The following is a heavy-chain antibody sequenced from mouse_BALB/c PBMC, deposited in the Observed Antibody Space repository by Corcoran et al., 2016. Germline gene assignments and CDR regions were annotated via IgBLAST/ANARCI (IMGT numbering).Heavy chain of an antibody. J-gene: IGHJ1*01. D-gene: IGHD1-1*01. CDR3: ARSGGSSLLDV. CDR1: GFNIKDTY. CDR2: IDPANGNT. Sequence: EVQLQQSGAELVKPGASVKLSCTASGFNIKDTYMHWVKQRPEQGLEWIGRIDPANGNTNYDPKFQGKATITADTSSNTAYLQLSSLTSEDTAVNYGARSGGSSLLDVWGAGTTVTVSS. V-gene: IGHV14-3*02.